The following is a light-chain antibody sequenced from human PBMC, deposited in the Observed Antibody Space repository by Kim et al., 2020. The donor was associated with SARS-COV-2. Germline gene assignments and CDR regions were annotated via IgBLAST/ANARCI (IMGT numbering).Light chain of an antibody. CDR2: AAS. Sequence: DIHLTQSPSFLSASVGDRVTITCRASQGIRRYLAWYQQTPGKAPKLLIYAASTLQTGVPSRFSGSGSGTEFTLTINTLQPEDFATYYCQQLDDYPRTFGGGTKVDIK. J-gene: IGKJ4*01. CDR1: QGIRRY. CDR3: QQLDDYPRT. V-gene: IGKV1-9*01.